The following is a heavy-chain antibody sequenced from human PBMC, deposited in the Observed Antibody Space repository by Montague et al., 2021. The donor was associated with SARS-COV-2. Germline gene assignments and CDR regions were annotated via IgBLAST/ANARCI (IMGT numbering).Heavy chain of an antibody. V-gene: IGHV4-39*01. D-gene: IGHD3-22*01. Sequence: SETLSLTCSVSGGSISSSGFYWGWIRQPPGKGLEWIGSIYYSGNTYYSPSLKSRVTISIDTSKNQFSLQLSSVTAADTAVYYCARYSGCNYDGLRYWGQGTLVTVSS. CDR2: IYYSGNT. CDR3: ARYSGCNYDGLRY. CDR1: GGSISSSGFY. J-gene: IGHJ1*01.